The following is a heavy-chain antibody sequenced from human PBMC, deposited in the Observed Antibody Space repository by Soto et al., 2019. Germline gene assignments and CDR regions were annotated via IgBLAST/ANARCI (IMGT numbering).Heavy chain of an antibody. J-gene: IGHJ6*02. CDR3: TRLALTGDWAYYYYGMDV. Sequence: GGSLRLSCAASGFTFIGSAMHWVRQASGKGLEWVGRIRSKANSYATAYAASVKGRFTISRDDSKNTAYLQMNSLKTEDTAVYYCTRLALTGDWAYYYYGMDVWGQGTTVTVSS. CDR1: GFTFIGSA. CDR2: IRSKANSYAT. V-gene: IGHV3-73*01. D-gene: IGHD7-27*01.